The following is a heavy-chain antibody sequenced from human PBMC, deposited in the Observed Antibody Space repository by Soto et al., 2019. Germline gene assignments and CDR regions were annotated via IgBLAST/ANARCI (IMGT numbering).Heavy chain of an antibody. CDR3: ARVAGYSSSWYGASFDY. V-gene: IGHV3-72*01. CDR2: TRNKANSYTT. Sequence: GGSLRLSCAASGFTFSDHYMDWVRQAPGKGLEWVGRTRNKANSYTTEYAASVKGRFTISRDDSKNSLYLQMNSLKTEDTAVYYCARVAGYSSSWYGASFDYWGQGTLVTVSS. D-gene: IGHD6-13*01. CDR1: GFTFSDHY. J-gene: IGHJ4*02.